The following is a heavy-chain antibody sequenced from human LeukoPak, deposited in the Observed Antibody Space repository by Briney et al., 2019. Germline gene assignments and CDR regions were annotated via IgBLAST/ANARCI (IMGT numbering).Heavy chain of an antibody. CDR2: INHSGST. V-gene: IGHV4-34*01. J-gene: IGHJ5*02. CDR3: AGALTLSLQWLISNWFDP. D-gene: IGHD5-24*01. CDR1: GGSFSGYY. Sequence: SETLSLTCAVYGGSFSGYYWSWIRQPPGKGLEWIGEINHSGSTNYNPSLKSRVTISVDTSKNQFSLKLSSVTAADTAVYYCAGALTLSLQWLISNWFDPWGQGTLVTVSS.